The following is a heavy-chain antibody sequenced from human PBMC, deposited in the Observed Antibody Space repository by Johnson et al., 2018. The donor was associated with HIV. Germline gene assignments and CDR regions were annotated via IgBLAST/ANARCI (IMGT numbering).Heavy chain of an antibody. CDR1: GFTFDDYA. D-gene: IGHD3-22*01. Sequence: VQLVESGGGVVQPGRSLRLSCAASGFTFDDYAMHWVRQAPGKGLEWVSGISWNGGSTGYADSVKGRFTISRDNAKNSLYLQMNSLRAEDTALYYCTTEITMIVVVITTYAFDIWGQGTMVTVSS. CDR2: ISWNGGST. V-gene: IGHV3-9*01. CDR3: TTEITMIVVVITTYAFDI. J-gene: IGHJ3*02.